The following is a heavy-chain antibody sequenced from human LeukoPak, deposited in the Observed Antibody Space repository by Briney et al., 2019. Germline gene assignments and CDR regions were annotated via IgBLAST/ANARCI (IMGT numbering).Heavy chain of an antibody. V-gene: IGHV4-30-2*01. CDR3: ARAGRRSHYYYYGMDV. Sequence: SETLSLTCAVSGGSISSGGYSWSWIRQPPGKGLEWIGYIYHSGSTYYNPSLKSRVTISVDRSKNQFSLKLSSVTAADTAVYYCARAGRRSHYYYYGMDVWGQGTTVTVSS. CDR1: GGSISSGGYS. CDR2: IYHSGST. J-gene: IGHJ6*02.